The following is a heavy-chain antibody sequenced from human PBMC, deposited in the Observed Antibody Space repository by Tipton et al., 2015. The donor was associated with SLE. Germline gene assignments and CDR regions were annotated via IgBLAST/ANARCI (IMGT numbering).Heavy chain of an antibody. D-gene: IGHD2-15*01. J-gene: IGHJ4*02. CDR2: IYYSGST. V-gene: IGHV4-59*01. CDR1: GSSISSAYY. CDR3: ARGEGSW. Sequence: TLSLTCTVSGSSISSAYYWSWIRQPPGKGLGWIWYIYYSGSTNYNPSLKSRVTISVDTSKNQFSLKLSSVTAADTAVYYCARGEGSWWGQGTLVTVSS.